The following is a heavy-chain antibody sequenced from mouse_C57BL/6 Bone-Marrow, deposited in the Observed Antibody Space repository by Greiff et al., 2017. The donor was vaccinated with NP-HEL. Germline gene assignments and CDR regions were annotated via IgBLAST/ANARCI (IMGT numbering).Heavy chain of an antibody. Sequence: EVQGVESGGDLVKPGGSLKLSCAASGFTFSSYGMSWVRQTPDKRLEWVATISSGGSYTYYPDSVKGRFTLSRDNAKNTLYLQMSSLKSEYTDMYYCARHYYRNYFDYWGQGTTLTVSS. CDR1: GFTFSSYG. J-gene: IGHJ2*01. V-gene: IGHV5-6*01. CDR2: ISSGGSYT. D-gene: IGHD2-14*01. CDR3: ARHYYRNYFDY.